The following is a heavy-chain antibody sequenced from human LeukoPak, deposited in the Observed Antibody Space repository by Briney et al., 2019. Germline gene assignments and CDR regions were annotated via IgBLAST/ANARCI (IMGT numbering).Heavy chain of an antibody. CDR1: GFTFNSYW. V-gene: IGHV3-7*01. CDR2: IKQDGSEK. Sequence: GGSLRLSCAASGFTFNSYWMSWVRQAPGKGLEWVANIKQDGSEKYYVDSVKGRFTISRDNAKNSVYLQMNSLRAEDTAVYYCARQLGGSGSYWGQGTLVTVSS. D-gene: IGHD3-10*01. J-gene: IGHJ4*02. CDR3: ARQLGGSGSY.